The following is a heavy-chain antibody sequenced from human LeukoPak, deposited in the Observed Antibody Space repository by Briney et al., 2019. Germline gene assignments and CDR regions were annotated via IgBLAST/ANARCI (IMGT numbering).Heavy chain of an antibody. J-gene: IGHJ3*02. CDR1: GYTFTGYY. Sequence: ASVKVSCKASGYTFTGYYMHWVRQAPGQGLEWMGGINLNSGGTNYAQKFQGRVTMTRDTAISTAYMELSRLRSGDTAVYYCARVGRGDGYYDSTHAFDIWGQGTMVTVSS. V-gene: IGHV1-2*02. D-gene: IGHD3-22*01. CDR3: ARVGRGDGYYDSTHAFDI. CDR2: INLNSGGT.